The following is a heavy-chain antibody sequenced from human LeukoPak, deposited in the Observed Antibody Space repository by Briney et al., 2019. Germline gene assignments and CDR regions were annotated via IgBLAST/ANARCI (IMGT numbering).Heavy chain of an antibody. CDR3: ARAYSGSDY. V-gene: IGHV3-30-3*01. J-gene: IGHJ4*02. CDR2: ISYDGSNK. D-gene: IGHD1-26*01. Sequence: GGSLRLSCAASGFTFSSYAMHWVRQAPGKGLEWVAVISYDGSNKYYADSVKGRFTISRDSSKNTLYLQMNSLRAEDTAVYYCARAYSGSDYWGQGTLVTVSS. CDR1: GFTFSSYA.